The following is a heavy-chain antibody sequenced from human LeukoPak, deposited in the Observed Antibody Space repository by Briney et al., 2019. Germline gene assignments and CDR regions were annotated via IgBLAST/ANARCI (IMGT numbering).Heavy chain of an antibody. D-gene: IGHD3-10*01. J-gene: IGHJ3*02. Sequence: PGGSLRLSCAASGFTFDDYAMHWVRQAPGKGLEWVSGISWNSGSIGYADSVKGRFTISRDNAKNSLYLQMNSLRAEDTALYYCARCITMVRGGHSDAFDIWGQGTMVTVSS. V-gene: IGHV3-9*01. CDR2: ISWNSGSI. CDR1: GFTFDDYA. CDR3: ARCITMVRGGHSDAFDI.